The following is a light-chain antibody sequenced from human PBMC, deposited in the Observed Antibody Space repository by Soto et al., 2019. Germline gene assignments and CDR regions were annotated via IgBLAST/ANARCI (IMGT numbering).Light chain of an antibody. J-gene: IGKJ1*01. CDR1: QNINNY. CDR2: AAS. CDR3: QQSYTTPVT. Sequence: DIQMTQSPSSLSASVGDRVTITCRASQNINNYLNWYQQRPGKAPKLLIYAASNFQSGVPSRFSGSGSKTDFTLTISSLQPEDFATYYCQQSYTTPVTFGQETKVDIK. V-gene: IGKV1-39*01.